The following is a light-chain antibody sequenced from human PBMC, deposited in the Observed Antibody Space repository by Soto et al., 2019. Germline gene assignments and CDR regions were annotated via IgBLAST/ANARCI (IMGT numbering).Light chain of an antibody. CDR2: FAS. V-gene: IGKV3-20*01. Sequence: EIVLTQSPGTLSLSPGERATLSCRASQSVSSNYLAWYQQKPGQAPRLLISFASSRATGIPDRFSGSGSGTDFTLTISRLEPEDSAVYYCQQYGSSPPWTFGQGTRVEIK. J-gene: IGKJ1*01. CDR1: QSVSSNY. CDR3: QQYGSSPPWT.